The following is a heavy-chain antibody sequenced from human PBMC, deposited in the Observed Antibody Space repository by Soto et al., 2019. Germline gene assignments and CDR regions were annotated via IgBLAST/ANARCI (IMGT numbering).Heavy chain of an antibody. CDR1: GFTFDDYA. CDR3: AKDSDPSGSFPFFDY. V-gene: IGHV3-9*01. J-gene: IGHJ4*02. D-gene: IGHD1-26*01. CDR2: ISWNSGSI. Sequence: PGGSLRLSCAASGFTFDDYAMHWVRQAPGKGLEWVSGISWNSGSIGYADSVKGRFTISRDNAKNSLYLQMNSLRAEDTALYYCAKDSDPSGSFPFFDYWGQGTLVTVSS.